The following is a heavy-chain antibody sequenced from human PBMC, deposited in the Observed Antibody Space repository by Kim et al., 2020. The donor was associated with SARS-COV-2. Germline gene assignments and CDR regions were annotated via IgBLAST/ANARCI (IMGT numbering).Heavy chain of an antibody. D-gene: IGHD3-16*01. V-gene: IGHV3-7*01. Sequence: EKYYIASVKGRIPISRDNAKDLMYLQMSGLRAEDTAVYYCARDIRGTWFDPWGQGTLVTVSS. CDR2: EK. CDR3: ARDIRGTWFDP. J-gene: IGHJ5*02.